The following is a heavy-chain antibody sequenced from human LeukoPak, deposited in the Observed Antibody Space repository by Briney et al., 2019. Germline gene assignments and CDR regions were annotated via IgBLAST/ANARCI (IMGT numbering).Heavy chain of an antibody. D-gene: IGHD2-2*01. J-gene: IGHJ5*02. V-gene: IGHV4-31*03. CDR3: ARVPSRPSHEGSNWFDP. Sequence: SETLSLTCTVSGGSISSGGYYWSWIRQHPGKGLEWIGYIYYSGSTYYNPSLKSRVTISVDTSKNQLSLKLSSVTAADTAVYYCARVPSRPSHEGSNWFDPWGQGTLVTVSS. CDR1: GGSISSGGYY. CDR2: IYYSGST.